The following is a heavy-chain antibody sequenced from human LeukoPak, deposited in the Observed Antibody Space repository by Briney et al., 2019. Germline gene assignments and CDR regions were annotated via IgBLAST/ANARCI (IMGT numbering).Heavy chain of an antibody. V-gene: IGHV4-34*01. D-gene: IGHD3-10*01. CDR3: ARGVRGAFDY. CDR1: GGSFSGYY. CDR2: INHSGST. Sequence: PSETLSLTCAVYGGSFSGYYWSWIRQPPGKGLEWIGEINHSGSTNYNPSLKSRVTISVDTSKNQFSLKLSSVTAADTAVCYCARGVRGAFDYWGQGTLVTVSS. J-gene: IGHJ4*02.